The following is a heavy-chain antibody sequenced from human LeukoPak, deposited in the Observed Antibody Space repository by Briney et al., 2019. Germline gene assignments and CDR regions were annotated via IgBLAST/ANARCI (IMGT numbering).Heavy chain of an antibody. CDR1: GGSISSYY. CDR2: IYYSGST. D-gene: IGHD1-14*01. Sequence: SETLSLTCTVSGGSISSYYWTWIRQPPGKGLEWIGYIYYSGSTNYNPSLKSRVTMLLDTSKDPFSLKLTSVTASDTALYYCARGYTTVVDAFDIWGQGTKVTVSS. J-gene: IGHJ3*02. V-gene: IGHV4-59*01. CDR3: ARGYTTVVDAFDI.